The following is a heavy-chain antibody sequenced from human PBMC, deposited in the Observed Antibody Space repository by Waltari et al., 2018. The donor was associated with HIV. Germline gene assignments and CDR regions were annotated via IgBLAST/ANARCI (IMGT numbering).Heavy chain of an antibody. CDR3: ARALWSGYYTPYYFDY. CDR1: GYTFTSYG. V-gene: IGHV1-18*01. D-gene: IGHD3-3*01. Sequence: QVQLVQSGAEVKKPGASVKVSCKASGYTFTSYGISWVRQAPGQGLEWMGWNSAYNGHTNYAQKLQGRVTMTTDTSTSTAYMDLRSLRSDDTAFYYCARALWSGYYTPYYFDYWGQGTLVTVSS. J-gene: IGHJ4*02. CDR2: NSAYNGHT.